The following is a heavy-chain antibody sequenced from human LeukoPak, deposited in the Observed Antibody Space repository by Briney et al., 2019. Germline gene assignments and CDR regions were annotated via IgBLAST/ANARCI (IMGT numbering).Heavy chain of an antibody. V-gene: IGHV3-13*04. CDR1: GFTFSSYD. CDR3: ARLDNGAFDI. Sequence: GGSLRLSCAASGFTFSSYDMRWVRQAPGKGLEWVSSIGTAGDNSNPASVKARFTISRKTAKNSLNLQMNSINAGDTAENTVARLDNGAFDIWGQGTMVTVSS. J-gene: IGHJ3*02. CDR2: IGTAGDN. D-gene: IGHD1-1*01.